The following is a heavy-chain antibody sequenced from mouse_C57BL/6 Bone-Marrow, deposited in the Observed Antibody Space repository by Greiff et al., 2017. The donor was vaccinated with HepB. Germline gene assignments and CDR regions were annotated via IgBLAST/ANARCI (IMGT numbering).Heavy chain of an antibody. D-gene: IGHD2-3*01. CDR3: TTYDGYSDY. J-gene: IGHJ2*01. Sequence: EVKLQQSGAELVRPGASVKLSCTASGFNFKDDYMHWVKQRPEQGLEWIGWIDPENGDTEYASKFQGKATITADTSSNTAYLQLSSLTSEDTAVYYCTTYDGYSDYWGQGTTLTVSS. V-gene: IGHV14-4*01. CDR1: GFNFKDDY. CDR2: IDPENGDT.